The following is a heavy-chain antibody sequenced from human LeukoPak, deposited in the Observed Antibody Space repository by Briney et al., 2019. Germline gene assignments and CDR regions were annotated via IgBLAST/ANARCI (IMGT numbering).Heavy chain of an antibody. D-gene: IGHD3-10*01. Sequence: GGSLTLSCAASGFTFSSYGLHWVRQPPAKGLEWVAFIRYDGSNKYYADSVKGRFTISSDNSKNTLYLQMNSLRAENTAVYYCAKESPFGRGMDAWGQGTTVTVSS. V-gene: IGHV3-30*02. CDR3: AKESPFGRGMDA. CDR2: IRYDGSNK. CDR1: GFTFSSYG. J-gene: IGHJ6*02.